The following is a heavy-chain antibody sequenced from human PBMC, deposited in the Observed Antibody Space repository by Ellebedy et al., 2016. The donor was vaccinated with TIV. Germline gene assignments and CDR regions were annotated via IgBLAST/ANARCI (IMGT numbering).Heavy chain of an antibody. J-gene: IGHJ4*02. CDR1: GYSFTIYW. CDR3: ARRTGVAVGATPFDY. CDR2: IYPGDSDT. V-gene: IGHV5-51*01. D-gene: IGHD1-26*01. Sequence: GGSLRLSCKGSGYSFTIYWIGWVRQMPGKGLEWMGIIYPGDSDTRYSPSFQGQVTIAADKSISTAYLQWSSLKASDTAMYYCARRTGVAVGATPFDYWGQGTLVTVSS.